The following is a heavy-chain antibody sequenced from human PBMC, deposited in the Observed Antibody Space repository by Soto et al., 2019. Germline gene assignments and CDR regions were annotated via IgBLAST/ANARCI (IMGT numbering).Heavy chain of an antibody. J-gene: IGHJ6*02. V-gene: IGHV3-23*01. D-gene: IGHD7-27*01. CDR2: ISGSGGST. CDR3: AAIWGLAYKGTYGMDV. CDR1: GFTFSNYA. Sequence: GGSLRLSCAASGFTFSNYAVTWVRQAPGKGLEWVSTISGSGGSTYYADYVKGRFTISRDNAKNSLYLQMNSLRAEDTAVYYCAAIWGLAYKGTYGMDVWGQGTTVTVSS.